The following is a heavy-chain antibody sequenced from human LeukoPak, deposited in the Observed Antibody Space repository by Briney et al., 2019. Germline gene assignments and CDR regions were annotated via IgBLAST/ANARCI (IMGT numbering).Heavy chain of an antibody. D-gene: IGHD3-16*01. CDR3: ARVWGIDAEAFDI. V-gene: IGHV3-30*03. Sequence: GGSLRLSCAASGFTFSSYDMHWVRQAPGKGLEWVAVISYDGSNKYYADSVKGRFTISRDNSKNTLYLQMNSLRAEDTAVYYCARVWGIDAEAFDIWGQGTMVTVSS. CDR1: GFTFSSYD. CDR2: ISYDGSNK. J-gene: IGHJ3*02.